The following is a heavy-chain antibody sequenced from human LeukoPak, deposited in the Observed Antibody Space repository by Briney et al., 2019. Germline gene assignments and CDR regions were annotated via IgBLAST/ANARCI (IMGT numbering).Heavy chain of an antibody. J-gene: IGHJ5*02. CDR3: AKLRGIPT. CDR1: RFTFSSYA. D-gene: IGHD2-15*01. Sequence: GGSLRLSCAASRFTFSSYAMSWVRQAPGKGLEWVSGISGSGGSTDYADSVKGRFTISRDNSKNTLYLHMNSLRAEDTALYYCAKLRGIPTWGQGTLVIVSS. CDR2: ISGSGGST. V-gene: IGHV3-23*01.